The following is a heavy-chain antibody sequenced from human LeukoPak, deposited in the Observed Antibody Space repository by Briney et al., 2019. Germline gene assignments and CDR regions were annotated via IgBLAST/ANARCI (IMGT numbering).Heavy chain of an antibody. J-gene: IGHJ4*02. V-gene: IGHV1-24*01. CDR1: GYTLNQLY. CDR3: ATVGSVSSTSSGIDY. Sequence: ASVKVSCKVSGYTLNQLYMHWVRQASGKGLEWMVDFDPQDGETIYAQKFQGRVTMTEDTSTATAYMELSSLRSEDTAGYYCATVGSVSSTSSGIDYWGQETLVTASS. D-gene: IGHD2-2*01. CDR2: FDPQDGET.